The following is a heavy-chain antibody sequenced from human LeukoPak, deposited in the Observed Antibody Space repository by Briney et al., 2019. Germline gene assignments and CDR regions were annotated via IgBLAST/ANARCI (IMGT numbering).Heavy chain of an antibody. V-gene: IGHV4-34*01. D-gene: IGHD5-12*01. CDR3: ARGSLVAKDAFDI. Sequence: SETLSLTCAVYVGSFSGYYWSWIRQPPGKGLEWIGEINHSGSTNYNSSLKSRVTISVDTSKNQFSLKLSSVTAADTAVYYCARGSLVAKDAFDIWGQGTMVTVSS. CDR2: INHSGST. CDR1: VGSFSGYY. J-gene: IGHJ3*02.